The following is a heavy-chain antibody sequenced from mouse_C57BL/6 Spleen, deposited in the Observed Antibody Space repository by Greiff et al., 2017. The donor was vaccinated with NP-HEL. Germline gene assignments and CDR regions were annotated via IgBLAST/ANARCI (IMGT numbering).Heavy chain of an antibody. CDR3: SSPRPGLDY. D-gene: IGHD3-3*01. CDR1: GYTFTDYY. CDR2: IYPGSGNT. J-gene: IGHJ2*01. Sequence: VKLMESGAELVRPGASVKLSCKASGYTFTDYYINWVKQRPGQGLEWIARIYPGSGNTYYNEKFKGKATLTAEKSSSTAYMQLSSLTSGDSAVYFGSSPRPGLDYLGQGTTLTVSS. V-gene: IGHV1-76*01.